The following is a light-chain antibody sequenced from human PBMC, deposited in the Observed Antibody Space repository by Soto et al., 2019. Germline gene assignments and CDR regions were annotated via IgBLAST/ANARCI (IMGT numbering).Light chain of an antibody. V-gene: IGKV1-39*01. CDR1: RSISNY. CDR2: AAS. J-gene: IGKJ2*01. CDR3: QQNYNTAT. Sequence: DIQMTQSPSSLSASVGDRVTITCRASRSISNYLNWYQQKPGKAPKVLIYAASTLQSGVPSRFSGSGSGTHFTLTISRLQPEDFATYYCQQNYNTATFGQGTKVDIK.